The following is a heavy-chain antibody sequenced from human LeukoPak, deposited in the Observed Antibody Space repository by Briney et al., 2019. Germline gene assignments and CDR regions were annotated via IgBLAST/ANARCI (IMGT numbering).Heavy chain of an antibody. CDR3: ARHGYSYGYGVYFDY. CDR2: IIPIFGTA. J-gene: IGHJ4*02. Sequence: SVKVSCKASGYTFTSYGISWVRQAPGQGLEWMGGIIPIFGTANYAQKFQGRVTITADESTSTAYMELSSLRSEDTAVYYCARHGYSYGYGVYFDYWGQGTLVTVSS. D-gene: IGHD5-18*01. CDR1: GYTFTSYG. V-gene: IGHV1-69*13.